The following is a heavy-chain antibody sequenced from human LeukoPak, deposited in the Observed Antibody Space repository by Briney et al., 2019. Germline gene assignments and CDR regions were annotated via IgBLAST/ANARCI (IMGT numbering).Heavy chain of an antibody. CDR1: GFTFSSYA. CDR3: AKDLLYQYYDFWRGYYISLMD. J-gene: IGHJ4*02. CDR2: ISGSGGST. D-gene: IGHD3-3*01. V-gene: IGHV3-23*01. Sequence: GGSLRLSCAASGFTFSSYAMSWVRQAPGKGLEWVSAISGSGGSTYYADSVKGRFTISRDNSKNTLYLQMNSLRAEDTAVYYCAKDLLYQYYDFWRGYYISLMDWGQGTLVTVSS.